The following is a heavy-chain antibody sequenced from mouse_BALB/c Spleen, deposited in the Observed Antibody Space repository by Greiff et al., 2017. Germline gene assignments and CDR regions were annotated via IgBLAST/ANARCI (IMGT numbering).Heavy chain of an antibody. D-gene: IGHD2-4*01. V-gene: IGHV5-4*02. CDR3: ARGATYYDYDGYAMDY. J-gene: IGHJ4*01. Sequence: EVMLVESGGGLVKPGGSLKLSCAASGFTFSDYYMYWVRQTPEKRLEWVATISDGGSYTYYPDSVKGRFTISRDNAKNNLYLQMSSLKSEDTAMYYCARGATYYDYDGYAMDYWGQGTSVTVSS. CDR2: ISDGGSYT. CDR1: GFTFSDYY.